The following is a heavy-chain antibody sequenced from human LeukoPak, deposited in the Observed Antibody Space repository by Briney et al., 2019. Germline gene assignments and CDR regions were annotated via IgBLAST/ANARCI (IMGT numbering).Heavy chain of an antibody. CDR2: IKPDGSEI. CDR3: ASSSQYFASGSGDL. Sequence: GGSLRLSCTASGFTFSNFWMSWVRQAPGKGLEWVANIKPDGSEISYVDSVKGRFTISRDNAQNSLYLQMTGLRADDTAVYYCASSSQYFASGSGDLWGQGTLVTVSS. V-gene: IGHV3-7*03. J-gene: IGHJ5*02. CDR1: GFTFSNFW. D-gene: IGHD3-10*01.